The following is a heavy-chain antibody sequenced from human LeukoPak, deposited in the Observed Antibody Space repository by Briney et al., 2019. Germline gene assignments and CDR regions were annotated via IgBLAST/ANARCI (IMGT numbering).Heavy chain of an antibody. CDR2: INPKSGGT. J-gene: IGHJ6*03. Sequence: ASVKVSCKASGYTFTDYFMNWVRQAPGQGLEWMGWINPKSGGTVYAQKFQGRVTMTRDTSISTAYMELSRLRSDDTAVYYCARDPREGIGSYYYYYYMDVWGKGTTVTISS. CDR3: ARDPREGIGSYYYYYYMDV. CDR1: GYTFTDYF. V-gene: IGHV1-2*02. D-gene: IGHD1-26*01.